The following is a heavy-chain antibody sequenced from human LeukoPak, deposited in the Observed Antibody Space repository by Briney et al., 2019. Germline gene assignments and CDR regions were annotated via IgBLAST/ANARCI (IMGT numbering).Heavy chain of an antibody. CDR2: IYYSGST. Sequence: TSETLSLTCTVSGGSISSYYWSWIRQPPGKGREWIGYIYYSGSTNYNPSLKSRVTISVDTSKNQFSLKLSSVTAADTAVYYCARVLDRTTCFDYWGQGTLVTVSS. CDR1: GGSISSYY. J-gene: IGHJ4*02. D-gene: IGHD2/OR15-2a*01. CDR3: ARVLDRTTCFDY. V-gene: IGHV4-59*01.